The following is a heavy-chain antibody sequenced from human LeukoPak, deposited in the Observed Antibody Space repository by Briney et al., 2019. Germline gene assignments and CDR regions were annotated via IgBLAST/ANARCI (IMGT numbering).Heavy chain of an antibody. J-gene: IGHJ4*02. Sequence: GGSLRRSCAASGFTFTYYWMTWVRQAPGKGLEWVANIREDGNEKFYVDSVKGRFTISRDNAKNSLYLQMNSLRTEDTAVYYCARDVRQLWSSDSWGQGTLVTVSS. CDR1: GFTFTYYW. CDR2: IREDGNEK. D-gene: IGHD5-18*01. V-gene: IGHV3-7*01. CDR3: ARDVRQLWSSDS.